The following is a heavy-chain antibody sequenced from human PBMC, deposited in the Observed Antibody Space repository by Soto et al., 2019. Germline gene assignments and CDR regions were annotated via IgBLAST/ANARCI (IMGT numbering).Heavy chain of an antibody. CDR3: ARAPKGSGSSQTRHDF. CDR2: ISQSGHT. CDR1: SGSFSGYY. J-gene: IGHJ4*02. V-gene: IGHV4-34*01. Sequence: QVQLHQWGAGLLKPSETLSLACSIYSGSFSGYYWSWIRQPPGKGLEWIGEISQSGHTNYSPSLKSRVSISIDTSKKRFALNLASVSAADTAVYYCARAPKGSGSSQTRHDFWGQGTLVTVSS. D-gene: IGHD6-6*01.